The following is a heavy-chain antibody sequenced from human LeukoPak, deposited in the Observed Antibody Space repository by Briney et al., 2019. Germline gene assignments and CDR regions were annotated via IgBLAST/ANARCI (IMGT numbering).Heavy chain of an antibody. Sequence: AVISYDGSNKYYADSVKGLFTISRDNSKNTLYLQMNSLRAEDTAVYYCAKDIGWMGMALVYWGQGTLVTVSS. V-gene: IGHV3-30*18. CDR3: AKDIGWMGMALVY. D-gene: IGHD5-24*01. J-gene: IGHJ4*02. CDR2: ISYDGSNK.